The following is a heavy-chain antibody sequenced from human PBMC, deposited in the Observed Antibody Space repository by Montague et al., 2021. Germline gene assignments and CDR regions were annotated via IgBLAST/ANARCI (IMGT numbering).Heavy chain of an antibody. V-gene: IGHV4-4*07. CDR2: VYNRGNT. Sequence: SETLSLTCSVSGDSISSYAYYWTWIRQPAGRGLEWIARVYNRGNTNTNPSLRSRLTLSVDTSKNHFSLTLTSVTAADTAVYFCARDPPVVEPWVGEHKGAFDIWGQGTMVTVSS. D-gene: IGHD3-10*01. CDR3: ARDPPVVEPWVGEHKGAFDI. J-gene: IGHJ3*02. CDR1: GDSISSYAYY.